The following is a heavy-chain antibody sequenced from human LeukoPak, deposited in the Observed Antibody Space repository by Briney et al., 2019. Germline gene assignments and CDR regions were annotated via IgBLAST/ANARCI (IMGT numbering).Heavy chain of an antibody. CDR3: ARAGSSWYYFDY. CDR2: IYYSGST. Sequence: SETLSLTCTVSGGSISSGDYYWSWIRQPPGKGLEWIGYIYYSGSTYHNPSLKSRVTISVDTSKNQFSLKLSSVTAADTAVYYCARAGSSWYYFDYWGQGTLVTVSS. CDR1: GGSISSGDYY. V-gene: IGHV4-30-4*08. D-gene: IGHD6-13*01. J-gene: IGHJ4*02.